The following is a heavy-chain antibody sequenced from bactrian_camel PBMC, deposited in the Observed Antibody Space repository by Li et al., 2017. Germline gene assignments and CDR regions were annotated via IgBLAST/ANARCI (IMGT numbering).Heavy chain of an antibody. CDR3: AARTGATWSLSLGASDYNH. Sequence: QVQLVESGGGSVQAGGSLRLSCAASGYTYNRNCMARFRQAPGKEREGVAAIDSDGSTSYADSAKGRFTISKDNAKNNLYLYLQMNSLRPEDTAMYYCAARTGATWSLSLGASDYNHWGQGTQVTVS. CDR2: IDSDGST. J-gene: IGHJ4*01. CDR1: GYTYNRNC. D-gene: IGHD2*01. V-gene: IGHV3S26*01.